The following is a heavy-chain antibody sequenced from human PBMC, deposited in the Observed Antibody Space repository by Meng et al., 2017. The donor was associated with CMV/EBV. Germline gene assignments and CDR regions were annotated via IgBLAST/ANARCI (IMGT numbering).Heavy chain of an antibody. CDR2: IRYDGSNK. J-gene: IGHJ6*02. V-gene: IGHV3-30*02. Sequence: GESLKISCAASGFTFSSYGMHWVRQAPGKGLEWVAFIRYDGSNKYYADSVKGRFTISRDNSKNTLYPQMNSLRAEDTAVYYCAKEPDTYYDFWSGYYYYYYGMDVWGQGTTVTVSS. CDR1: GFTFSSYG. CDR3: AKEPDTYYDFWSGYYYYYYGMDV. D-gene: IGHD3-3*01.